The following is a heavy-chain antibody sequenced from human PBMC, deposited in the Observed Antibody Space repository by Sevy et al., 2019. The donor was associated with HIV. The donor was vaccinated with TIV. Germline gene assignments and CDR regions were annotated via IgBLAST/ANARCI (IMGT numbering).Heavy chain of an antibody. CDR2: ISYQGRDK. D-gene: IGHD3-9*01. V-gene: IGHV3-30*04. CDR1: GITFRTPA. CDR3: AKDFTGYNGMDV. Sequence: GGPLSPSCVVPGITFRTPAMPWVRRAPAKGLEWGAVISYQGRDKFYEDSVKGRSTISRDNSKNILYLQMISLRAEDTAVYYCAKDFTGYNGMDVWGQGTMVTVSS. J-gene: IGHJ6*02.